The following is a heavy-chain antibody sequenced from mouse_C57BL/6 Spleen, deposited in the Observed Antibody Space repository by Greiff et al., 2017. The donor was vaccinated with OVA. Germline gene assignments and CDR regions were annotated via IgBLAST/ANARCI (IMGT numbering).Heavy chain of an antibody. Sequence: QVQLQQSGAELARPGASVTMSCKASGYTFTSYTMHWVKQRPGQGLEWIGYINPSSGYTKYNQKFKDKATLTADKSSSTAYMQLSSLTSDDSAVYYCARSIYYDYDAWFAYWGQGTLVTVSA. D-gene: IGHD2-4*01. J-gene: IGHJ3*01. V-gene: IGHV1-4*01. CDR3: ARSIYYDYDAWFAY. CDR1: GYTFTSYT. CDR2: INPSSGYT.